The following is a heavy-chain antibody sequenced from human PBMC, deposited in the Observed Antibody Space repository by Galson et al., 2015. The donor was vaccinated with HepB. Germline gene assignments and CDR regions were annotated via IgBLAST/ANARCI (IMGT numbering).Heavy chain of an antibody. D-gene: IGHD2-15*01. CDR1: GFSFTRYA. J-gene: IGHJ4*02. Sequence: SLRLSCAASGFSFTRYAMTWVRRAPGKRLEWVSSITSSGGNSYYTDSVKGRFTVSRDNSKNTLLLQLNSLRAEDTAMYFCAKDGIMVANNPYHFQYWGQGTLVTVSS. CDR2: ITSSGGNS. CDR3: AKDGIMVANNPYHFQY. V-gene: IGHV3-23*01.